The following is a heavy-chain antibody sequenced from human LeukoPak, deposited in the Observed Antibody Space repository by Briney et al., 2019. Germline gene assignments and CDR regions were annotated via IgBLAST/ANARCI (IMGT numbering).Heavy chain of an antibody. V-gene: IGHV4-34*01. D-gene: IGHD2-2*01. Sequence: PSETLSLTCAVYGGSFSGYYWSWIRQPPGKGLEWIGEINHSGSTNYNPSLKSRVTISVDTSKNQFSLKLSSVTAADTAVYYCARDSLYCSSTSCYAAYYYGMDVWGQGTTVTVSS. CDR1: GGSFSGYY. CDR3: ARDSLYCSSTSCYAAYYYGMDV. J-gene: IGHJ6*02. CDR2: INHSGST.